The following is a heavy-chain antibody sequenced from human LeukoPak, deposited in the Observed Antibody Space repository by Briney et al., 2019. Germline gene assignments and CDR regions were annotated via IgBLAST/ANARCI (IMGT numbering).Heavy chain of an antibody. CDR3: ARGHDDYGDLNNWFDP. V-gene: IGHV4-34*01. D-gene: IGHD4-17*01. CDR1: GGSFSGCY. Sequence: SETLSLTCAVYGGSFSGCYWSWIRQPPGKGLEWIGEINHSGSTNYNPSLKSRVTISVDTSKNQFSLKLSSVTAADTAVYYCARGHDDYGDLNNWFDPWGQGTLVTVSS. J-gene: IGHJ5*02. CDR2: INHSGST.